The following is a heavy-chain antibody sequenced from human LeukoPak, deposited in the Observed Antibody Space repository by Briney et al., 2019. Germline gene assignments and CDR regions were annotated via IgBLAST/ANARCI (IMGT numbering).Heavy chain of an antibody. D-gene: IGHD3-10*01. CDR3: ARVGTYYRSLDS. CDR1: GGSISSYS. Sequence: PSETLSLTCSVSGGSISSYSWSWIRQPAGKGLEWIGHIYTSGSTNYNPSLKSRVTMSVDTSKNQFSLKLSSVTAADTAVYYCARVGTYYRSLDSWGQGTLVTVSS. CDR2: IYTSGST. J-gene: IGHJ4*02. V-gene: IGHV4-4*07.